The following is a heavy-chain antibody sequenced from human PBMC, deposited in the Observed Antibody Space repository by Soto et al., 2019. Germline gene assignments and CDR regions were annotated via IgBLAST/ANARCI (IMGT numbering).Heavy chain of an antibody. D-gene: IGHD1-7*01. Sequence: SETLSLTCTVSGVSISSYYWSWIRQPPGKGLEWIGYIYYSGSTNYNPSLKSRVTISVDTSKNQFSLKLSSVTAADTAVYYCERGLRYNWNYGYFDYWGQGTLVTVSS. V-gene: IGHV4-59*01. CDR3: ERGLRYNWNYGYFDY. CDR1: GVSISSYY. CDR2: IYYSGST. J-gene: IGHJ4*02.